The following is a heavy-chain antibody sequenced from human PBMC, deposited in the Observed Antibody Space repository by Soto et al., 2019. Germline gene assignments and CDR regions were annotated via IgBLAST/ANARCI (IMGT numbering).Heavy chain of an antibody. Sequence: ASVKVSCKASGYTFTSYGISWVRQPRGQGLEWMGWISAYNGNTNYAQKLQGRVTMTTDTSTSTAYMELRSLRSDDTAVYYCARVYYGSSGYYESFDYWGQGTLVTVSS. CDR3: ARVYYGSSGYYESFDY. V-gene: IGHV1-18*01. CDR2: ISAYNGNT. D-gene: IGHD3-22*01. CDR1: GYTFTSYG. J-gene: IGHJ4*02.